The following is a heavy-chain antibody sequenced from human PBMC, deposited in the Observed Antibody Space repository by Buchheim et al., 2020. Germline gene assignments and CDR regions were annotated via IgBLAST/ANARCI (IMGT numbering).Heavy chain of an antibody. CDR2: IWYDGSNK. CDR3: ARDRGYYYGSGSYYNLWVSSGNYYGMDV. CDR1: GFTFSSYG. Sequence: QVQLVESGGGVVQPGRSLRLSCAASGFTFSSYGMHWVRQAPGKGLEWVAVIWYDGSNKYYADSVKGRFTISRDNSKNTLYLQMNSLRAEDTAVYYCARDRGYYYGSGSYYNLWVSSGNYYGMDVWGQGTT. D-gene: IGHD3-10*01. J-gene: IGHJ6*02. V-gene: IGHV3-33*01.